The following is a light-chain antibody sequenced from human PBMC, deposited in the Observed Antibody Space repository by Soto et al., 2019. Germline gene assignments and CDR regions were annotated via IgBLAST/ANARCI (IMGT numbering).Light chain of an antibody. Sequence: QSALTQPASVSGSPGQSITISCTGTSSDVAISNYVSWYQHHPGKAPKLMIYGVNRRPSGISNRFSGSKSGNTASLTISGLQAEDEADYYCSSYTSSTSPVLFGGGTKLTVL. CDR1: SSDVAISNY. J-gene: IGLJ2*01. CDR2: GVN. CDR3: SSYTSSTSPVL. V-gene: IGLV2-14*03.